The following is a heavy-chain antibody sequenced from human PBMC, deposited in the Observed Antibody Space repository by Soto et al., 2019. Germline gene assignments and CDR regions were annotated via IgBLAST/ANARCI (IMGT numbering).Heavy chain of an antibody. J-gene: IGHJ3*02. D-gene: IGHD2-21*02. CDR2: IYPGDSDT. CDR3: ARPQGDYYSAFDI. V-gene: IGHV5-51*01. Sequence: GESLKISCKGSGYSFTSYWIGWVRQMPGKGLEWMGIIYPGDSDTRYSPSFQGQVTISADKSISTAYLQWSSLKASDTAMYYYARPQGDYYSAFDIWGQGTMVTVSS. CDR1: GYSFTSYW.